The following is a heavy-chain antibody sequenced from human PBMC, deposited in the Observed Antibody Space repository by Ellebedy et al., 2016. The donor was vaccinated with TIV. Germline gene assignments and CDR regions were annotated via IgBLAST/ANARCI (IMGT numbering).Heavy chain of an antibody. CDR2: IYYSGST. D-gene: IGHD3-10*01. V-gene: IGHV4-34*01. J-gene: IGHJ6*02. CDR1: GGSFSGYY. Sequence: SETLSLTCAVYGGSFSGYYWSWIRQPPGKGLEWIGSIYYSGSTYYNPSLKSRVTISVDTSKNQFSLKLSSVTAADTAVYYCAGFGELAAYYYYYGMDVWGQGTTVTVSS. CDR3: AGFGELAAYYYYYGMDV.